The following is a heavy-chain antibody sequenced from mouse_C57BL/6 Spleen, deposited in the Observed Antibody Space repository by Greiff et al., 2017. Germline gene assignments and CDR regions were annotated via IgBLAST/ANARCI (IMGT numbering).Heavy chain of an antibody. Sequence: VKLVESGAELVRPGTSVKVSCKASGYAFTNYWIAWVKQRPGQGLEWIGVINPGSGGTNYNEKFKGKATLTADKSSSTAYMQLSSLTSEDSAVYFCARHHFYAGSKEGYFDVWGTGTTVTVSS. CDR3: ARHHFYAGSKEGYFDV. V-gene: IGHV1-54*01. D-gene: IGHD1-1*01. CDR1: GYAFTNYW. J-gene: IGHJ1*03. CDR2: INPGSGGT.